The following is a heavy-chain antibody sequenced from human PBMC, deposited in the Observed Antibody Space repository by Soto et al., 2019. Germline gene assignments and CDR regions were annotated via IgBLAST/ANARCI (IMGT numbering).Heavy chain of an antibody. CDR3: AQAPLRYKCYFDL. Sequence: EVQLLESGGGLVQPGGSLRLSCAASGFTFSSYAMSWVRQAPGKGLEWVSTISGSGARTYYADSVKGRFTFSRDNSKNTLDLQMTSLTAEDPAVYYCAQAPLRYKCYFDLWGRGTLVTVSS. V-gene: IGHV3-23*01. CDR1: GFTFSSYA. J-gene: IGHJ2*01. D-gene: IGHD4-17*01. CDR2: ISGSGART.